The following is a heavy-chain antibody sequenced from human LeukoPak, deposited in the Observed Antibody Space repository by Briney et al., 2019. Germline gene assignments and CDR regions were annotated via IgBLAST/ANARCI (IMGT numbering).Heavy chain of an antibody. CDR2: IYYSGST. CDR3: ARVFGSYQYFDY. J-gene: IGHJ4*02. V-gene: IGHV4-30-4*01. CDR1: GGSISSGDYY. Sequence: PSQTLSLTCTVSGGSISSGDYYWSWIRQPPGKGLEWIGYIYYSGSTYYNPSLKSRVTISVDTSKNQFSLKLSSVTAADTAVYYCARVFGSYQYFDYWGQGTLVTVSS. D-gene: IGHD1-26*01.